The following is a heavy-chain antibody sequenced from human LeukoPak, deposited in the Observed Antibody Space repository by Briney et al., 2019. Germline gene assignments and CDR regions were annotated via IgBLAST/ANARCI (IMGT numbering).Heavy chain of an antibody. CDR3: ARDHEGYSSVHSQNWFDP. CDR2: IYYSGST. CDR1: GGSISSGDYY. D-gene: IGHD6-25*01. J-gene: IGHJ5*02. V-gene: IGHV4-30-4*08. Sequence: PSETLSLTCTVSGGSISSGDYYWSWIRQPPGKGLEWIGYIYYSGSTYYNPSLKSRVTISVDTSKNQFSLKLSSVTAADTAVYYCARDHEGYSSVHSQNWFDPWGQGTLVTVSS.